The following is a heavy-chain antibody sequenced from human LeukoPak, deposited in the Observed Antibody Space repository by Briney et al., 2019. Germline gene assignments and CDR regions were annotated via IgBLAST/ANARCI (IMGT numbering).Heavy chain of an antibody. Sequence: ASLKVSCTASGYTFTGYSMHWVRQAPGQGLEWVGRINPNSGGTNYAQKFQGRVTMPRDTSISTAYMELSRLRSDDTAVYYCARAYYYDSSGYYYDYWGQGTLVTVSS. CDR3: ARAYYYDSSGYYYDY. J-gene: IGHJ4*02. V-gene: IGHV1-2*02. D-gene: IGHD3-22*01. CDR2: INPNSGGT. CDR1: GYTFTGYS.